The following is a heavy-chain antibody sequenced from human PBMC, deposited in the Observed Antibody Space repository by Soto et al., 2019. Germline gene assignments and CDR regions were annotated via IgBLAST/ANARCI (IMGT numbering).Heavy chain of an antibody. J-gene: IGHJ5*02. CDR1: GFSLSTSGMC. V-gene: IGHV2-70*12. Sequence: SRPTLGNAAQTLTLTCTFSGFSLSTSGMCVSWIRQPPGKALEWLALIDWDDDKYYSTSLKTRLTISKDTSKNQVVLTMTNMDPTDTATYYCARSLTVTHNWFDPWGQGTLVTVSS. CDR2: IDWDDDK. CDR3: ARSLTVTHNWFDP. D-gene: IGHD4-17*01.